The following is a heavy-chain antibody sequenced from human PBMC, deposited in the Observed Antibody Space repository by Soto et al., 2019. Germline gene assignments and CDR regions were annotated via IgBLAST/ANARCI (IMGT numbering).Heavy chain of an antibody. CDR1: GFTFSSYA. V-gene: IGHV3-23*01. CDR3: AKGSASSRPYFFDY. D-gene: IGHD2-2*01. J-gene: IGHJ4*02. Sequence: VRLLESGGGLIQPGGSLRLSCAASGFTFSSYAMSWVRQAPGKGLEWVSAITDSGGSTYHAGSVKGRFTISRDNTKNTLYLQMNSLRAEDTAVYYCAKGSASSRPYFFDYWGQGTLVTVSS. CDR2: ITDSGGST.